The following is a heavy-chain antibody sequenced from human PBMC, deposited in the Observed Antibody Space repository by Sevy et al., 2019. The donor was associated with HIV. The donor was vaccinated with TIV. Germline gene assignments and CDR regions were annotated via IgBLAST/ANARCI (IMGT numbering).Heavy chain of an antibody. CDR3: ARTYYYGSGNYCDAISRFGY. D-gene: IGHD3-10*01. CDR2: IYPGDSDT. J-gene: IGHJ4*02. CDR1: GFTFTNYW. V-gene: IGHV5-51*01. Sequence: GESLKISCKGSGFTFTNYWIAWVRQMPGKGLEWMGIIYPGDSDTRYSPSFQGQVTISADKSITTAYLHWSSLKASDTAMYYCARTYYYGSGNYCDAISRFGYWGQGTLVTVSS.